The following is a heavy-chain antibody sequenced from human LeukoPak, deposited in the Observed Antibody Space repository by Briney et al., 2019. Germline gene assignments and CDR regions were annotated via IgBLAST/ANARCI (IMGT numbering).Heavy chain of an antibody. J-gene: IGHJ3*02. CDR2: IIPIFGTA. D-gene: IGHD1-26*01. V-gene: IGHV1-69*05. CDR1: GGTFSSYA. CDR3: ARERATTDAFDI. Sequence: SVKVSCKASGGTFSSYAISWVRQAPGQGLEWMGGIIPIFGTANYAQKFQGRVTITTDESTSTAYMELSSLRSEDTAVYYCARERATTDAFDIWGQGTMVTVFS.